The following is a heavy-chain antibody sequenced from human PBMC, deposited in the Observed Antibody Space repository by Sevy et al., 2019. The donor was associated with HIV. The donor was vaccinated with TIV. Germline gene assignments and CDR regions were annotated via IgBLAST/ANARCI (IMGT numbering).Heavy chain of an antibody. CDR3: ARGRIAVAVL. D-gene: IGHD6-19*01. CDR2: IKEDGSEK. Sequence: GGSLRLSCAVSGFSFSSFWMSWVRQAPGKGLEWVADIKEDGSEKNYVDSVKGRFSISRDNAENSLYLQMNSLRAEDTAVYYCARGRIAVAVLWGQGTLVTVSS. V-gene: IGHV3-7*01. CDR1: GFSFSSFW. J-gene: IGHJ4*02.